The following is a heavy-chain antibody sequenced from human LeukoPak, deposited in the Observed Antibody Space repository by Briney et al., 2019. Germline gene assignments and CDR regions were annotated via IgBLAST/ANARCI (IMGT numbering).Heavy chain of an antibody. CDR3: ARQEITFGGVIVLFDN. J-gene: IGHJ4*02. V-gene: IGHV5-51*01. CDR1: GYSFTSYW. CDR2: IYPGDSDT. Sequence: KPGESLKISCKGSGYSFTSYWIGWVRQMPGKGLEWMGIIYPGDSDTRYSPSFQGQVTISADKSISTAYLQWSSLKASDTAMYYCARQEITFGGVIVLFDNWGQGTLVTVSS. D-gene: IGHD3-16*02.